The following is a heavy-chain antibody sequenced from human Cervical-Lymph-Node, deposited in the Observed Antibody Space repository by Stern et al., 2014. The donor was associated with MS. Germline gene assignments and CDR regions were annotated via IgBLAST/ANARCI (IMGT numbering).Heavy chain of an antibody. V-gene: IGHV3-74*03. J-gene: IGHJ5*02. CDR1: GFTFSTYW. CDR3: ARGGEYITSPADNWLDR. CDR2: VNGDESTT. Sequence: VQLVESGGGLVQPGGSLGLSCAASGFTFSTYWMHWVRQGPGERLAWVSRVNGDESTTTYADSVKGRFSISRDNAKNTLYLQMNSLRAEDTAMYYCARGGEYITSPADNWLDRWGQGTLVTVSS. D-gene: IGHD1-14*01.